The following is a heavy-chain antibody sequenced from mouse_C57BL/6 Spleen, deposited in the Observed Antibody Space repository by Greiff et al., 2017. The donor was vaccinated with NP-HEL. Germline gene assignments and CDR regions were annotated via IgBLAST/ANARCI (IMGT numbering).Heavy chain of an antibody. CDR2: IDPSDSYT. CDR3: ARGRVPSY. J-gene: IGHJ2*01. CDR1: GYTFTSYW. Sequence: VQLQQPGAELVMPGASVKLSCKASGYTFTSYWMHWVKQRPGQGLEWIGEIDPSDSYTNYNQKFKGKSTLTVDKSSSTAYMQLSSLTSEDSAVYYCARGRVPSYWGQGTTLTVSS. V-gene: IGHV1-69*01.